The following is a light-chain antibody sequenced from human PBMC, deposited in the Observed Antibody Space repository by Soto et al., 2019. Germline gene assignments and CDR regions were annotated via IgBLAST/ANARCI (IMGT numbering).Light chain of an antibody. CDR2: EVS. J-gene: IGLJ3*02. CDR1: SSDVGGYNY. CDR3: SSYTKSTSAV. Sequence: QSALTQPASVSGSPGQSITISCTGTSSDVGGYNYVSWYQQHPGKAPKLMIYEVSNRPSGVSNRFSGSKSGNTASLAISGLQGDDGGDYYCSSYTKSTSAVFGGGTQLAVL. V-gene: IGLV2-14*01.